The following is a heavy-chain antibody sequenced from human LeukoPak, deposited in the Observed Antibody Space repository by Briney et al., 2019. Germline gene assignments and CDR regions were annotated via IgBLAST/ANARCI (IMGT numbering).Heavy chain of an antibody. V-gene: IGHV3-30*18. CDR1: GFTFSSYG. CDR3: AKEGEAAGSADAFDI. D-gene: IGHD6-13*01. Sequence: VGSLRLSCADSGFTFSSYGIHWVRQAPGKGLEWVAVISYDGSNKYYADSVKGRFTLSRDNSKNTLYLQMNSLRAEDTAVYYCAKEGEAAGSADAFDIWGQGTMVTVSS. CDR2: ISYDGSNK. J-gene: IGHJ3*02.